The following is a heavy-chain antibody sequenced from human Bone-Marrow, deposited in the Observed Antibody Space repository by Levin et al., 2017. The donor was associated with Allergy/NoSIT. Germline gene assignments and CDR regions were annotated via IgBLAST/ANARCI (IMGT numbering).Heavy chain of an antibody. CDR3: ARDSAFIFGVVKSGYFDY. D-gene: IGHD3-3*01. CDR1: GFTFSSYA. J-gene: IGHJ4*02. CDR2: ISYDGSNK. Sequence: PGGSLRLSCAASGFTFSSYAMHWVRQAPGKGLEWVAVISYDGSNKYYADSVKGRFTISRDNSKNTLYLQMNSLRAEDTAVYYCARDSAFIFGVVKSGYFDYWGQGTLVTVSS. V-gene: IGHV3-30*04.